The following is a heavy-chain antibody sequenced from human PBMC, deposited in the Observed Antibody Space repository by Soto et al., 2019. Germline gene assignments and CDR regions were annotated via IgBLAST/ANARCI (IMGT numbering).Heavy chain of an antibody. CDR1: GYTFTSCG. D-gene: IGHD3-22*01. CDR3: ARDLPYYDSSGYQNFDY. J-gene: IGHJ4*02. V-gene: IGHV1-18*04. Sequence: ASVKGSCQASGYTFTSCGISWVRQAPGQGLEWMGWISAYNGNTNYAQKLQGRVTMTTDTSTSTAYMELRSLRSDDTAVYYCARDLPYYDSSGYQNFDYWGQGTLVTVSS. CDR2: ISAYNGNT.